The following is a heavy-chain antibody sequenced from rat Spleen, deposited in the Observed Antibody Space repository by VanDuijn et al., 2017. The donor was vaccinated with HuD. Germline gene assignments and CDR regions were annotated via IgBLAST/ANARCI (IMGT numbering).Heavy chain of an antibody. CDR1: GFTFRNFD. D-gene: IGHD4-3*01. Sequence: EVQLVESRGGLVQPGRSLKLSCEASGFTFRNFDMAWVRQAPTKGLEWVASISPSGVTYYRDSVKGRFTVSRENAKSTLYFLIDSLRSEDTATYYCVRQDTSGYSNWFTYWGQGTLVTVSS. CDR3: VRQDTSGYSNWFTY. CDR2: ISPSGVT. J-gene: IGHJ3*01. V-gene: IGHV5-25*01.